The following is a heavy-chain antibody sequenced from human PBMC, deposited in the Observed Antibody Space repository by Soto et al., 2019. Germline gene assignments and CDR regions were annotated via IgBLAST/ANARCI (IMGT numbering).Heavy chain of an antibody. Sequence: PGGSLRLSCAASGVTFCCSAMTWVCQAPGKGLEWVSGISGSGVSTYYADSVKGRFTISRDNSKDTLYLQMNSLRVEDTAVYYCAKARSSSWPYYYGMDVWGQGTTVTVSS. D-gene: IGHD6-13*01. CDR3: AKARSSSWPYYYGMDV. V-gene: IGHV3-23*01. CDR2: ISGSGVST. J-gene: IGHJ6*02. CDR1: GVTFCCSA.